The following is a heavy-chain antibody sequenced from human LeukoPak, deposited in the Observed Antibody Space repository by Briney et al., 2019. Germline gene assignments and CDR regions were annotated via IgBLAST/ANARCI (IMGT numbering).Heavy chain of an antibody. V-gene: IGHV1-3*01. CDR2: TNAGNGNT. D-gene: IGHD5-12*01. Sequence: ASVKVSCKASGYTFTSYAMHWVRQAPGQRLEWMGWTNAGNGNTKYSQKFQGRVTITRDTSASTAYMELSSLRSEDTAVYYCARDMSGYDGAYYFDYWGQGTLVTVSS. CDR3: ARDMSGYDGAYYFDY. CDR1: GYTFTSYA. J-gene: IGHJ4*02.